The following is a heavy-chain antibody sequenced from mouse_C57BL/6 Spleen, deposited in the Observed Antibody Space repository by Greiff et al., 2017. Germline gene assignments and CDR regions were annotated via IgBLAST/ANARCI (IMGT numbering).Heavy chain of an antibody. V-gene: IGHV1-82*01. CDR2: IYPGDGDT. D-gene: IGHD2-3*01. CDR3: ARSYDGYVDY. J-gene: IGHJ4*01. CDR1: GYAFSSSW. Sequence: QVQLQQSGPELVKPGASVKISCKASGYAFSSSWMNWVKQRPGKGLEWIGRIYPGDGDTNYNGKFKGKATRTADKSSSTAYMQLSSLPSADSAVYFCARSYDGYVDYWGQGTSVTVSS.